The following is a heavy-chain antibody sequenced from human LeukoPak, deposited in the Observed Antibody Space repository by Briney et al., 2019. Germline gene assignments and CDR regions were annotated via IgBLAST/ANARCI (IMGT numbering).Heavy chain of an antibody. D-gene: IGHD3-3*01. V-gene: IGHV4-59*01. J-gene: IGHJ5*02. CDR2: IYYSGST. Sequence: PSETLSLTCTVSGGSISSYYWSWIRQPPGKGLEWIGYIYYSGSTNYNPSLKSRVTISVDTSKNQFSLKLSSVTAADTAVYYCARGYYDFWSGYWFDPWGQGTLGTVSS. CDR3: ARGYYDFWSGYWFDP. CDR1: GGSISSYY.